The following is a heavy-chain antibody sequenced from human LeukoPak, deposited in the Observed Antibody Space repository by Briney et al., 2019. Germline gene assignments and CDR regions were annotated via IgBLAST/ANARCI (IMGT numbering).Heavy chain of an antibody. Sequence: GGSLRLSCTASGFAVSSNYINWVRQAPGKGLEWVSVIHTGGNTYYADSVKGRFTISRDNSKNTVYLQMNSLRAEDTALYYCARERDGYCGGDCYYYYGMDVWGQGTTVTVSS. D-gene: IGHD2-21*02. V-gene: IGHV3-66*01. CDR1: GFAVSSNY. J-gene: IGHJ6*02. CDR3: ARERDGYCGGDCYYYYGMDV. CDR2: IHTGGNT.